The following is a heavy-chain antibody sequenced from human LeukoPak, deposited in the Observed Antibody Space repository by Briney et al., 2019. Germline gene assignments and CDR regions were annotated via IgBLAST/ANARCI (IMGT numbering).Heavy chain of an antibody. CDR2: ISNNGGYT. Sequence: GGSLRLSCAASGFTFSSSAMSWVRQAPGKGLEWVSAISNNGGYTYYADSVQGRFTISRDNSKSTLCLQMDSLRAEDTAVYYCAKRLGYCSDGSCYFPYWGQGTLVTVSS. J-gene: IGHJ4*02. D-gene: IGHD2-15*01. V-gene: IGHV3-23*01. CDR1: GFTFSSSA. CDR3: AKRLGYCSDGSCYFPY.